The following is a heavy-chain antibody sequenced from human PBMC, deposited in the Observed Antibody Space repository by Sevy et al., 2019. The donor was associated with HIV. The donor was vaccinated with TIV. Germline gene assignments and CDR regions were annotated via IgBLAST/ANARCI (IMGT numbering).Heavy chain of an antibody. CDR1: GFTFSSYD. CDR2: ISPTAGTT. V-gene: IGHV3-23*01. Sequence: GGSLRLSCAASGFTFSSYDMSWVRQAPGKGLEWVSGISPTAGTTHSADSVKGRFIISRDNTQKTLILQMNSLRAEDTALYYCAKDREQQLGPDYWGQGTQVTVSS. J-gene: IGHJ4*02. CDR3: AKDREQQLGPDY. D-gene: IGHD6-13*01.